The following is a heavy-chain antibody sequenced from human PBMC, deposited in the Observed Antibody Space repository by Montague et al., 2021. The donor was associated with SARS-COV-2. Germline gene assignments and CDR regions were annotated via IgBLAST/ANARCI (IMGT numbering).Heavy chain of an antibody. CDR3: ARGITVTTFYYYYGMDV. D-gene: IGHD4-17*01. Sequence: SETLSLTCAVYGGSFSGYYWNWIRQPQGKGLEWIGEINHSGSTNYNPSLKGRVTISVDTSKNQFSLKLSSVTAAGTAVYYCARGITVTTFYYYYGMDVWGQGTTVTVSS. V-gene: IGHV4-34*01. J-gene: IGHJ6*02. CDR1: GGSFSGYY. CDR2: INHSGST.